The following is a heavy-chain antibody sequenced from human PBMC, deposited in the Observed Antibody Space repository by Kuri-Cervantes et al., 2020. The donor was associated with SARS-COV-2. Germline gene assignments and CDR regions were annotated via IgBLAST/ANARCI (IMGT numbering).Heavy chain of an antibody. CDR2: MNPNSGNT. J-gene: IGHJ4*02. CDR1: GYTFTSYD. D-gene: IGHD6-19*01. Sequence: ASVKVSCKASGYTFTSYDINWVRQATGQGLEWMGWMNPNSGNTGYAQKFQGRVTMTRNTSISTAYMELSSLRSEDTAVCYCARVSPRIPVAGTVSYFDYWGQGTLVTVSS. CDR3: ARVSPRIPVAGTVSYFDY. V-gene: IGHV1-8*01.